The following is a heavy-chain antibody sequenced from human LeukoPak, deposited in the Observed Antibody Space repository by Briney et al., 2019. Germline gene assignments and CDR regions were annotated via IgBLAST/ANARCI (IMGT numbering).Heavy chain of an antibody. CDR2: MNPNSGNT. CDR3: ARGRGGKYCSGGSCYSYDYYYYYMDV. J-gene: IGHJ6*03. CDR1: GYTFTSYD. D-gene: IGHD2-15*01. Sequence: ASVKVSCKASGYTFTSYDINWVRQATGQGLEWMGWMNPNSGNTGYAQKFQGRVTMTRNTSISTAYVELSSLRSEDTAVYYCARGRGGKYCSGGSCYSYDYYYYYMDVWGKGTTVTVSS. V-gene: IGHV1-8*01.